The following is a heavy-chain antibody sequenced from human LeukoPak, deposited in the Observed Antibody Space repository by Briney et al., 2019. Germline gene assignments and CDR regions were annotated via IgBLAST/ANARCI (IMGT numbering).Heavy chain of an antibody. V-gene: IGHV4-4*07. D-gene: IGHD1-20*01. Sequence: SETLSLTCTVSGGSISSYYWSWIRQPAGKGLEWIGRIYTSGSTNYNPSLKSRVTMSVDTSKNQFSLKLSSVTAADTAVYYCARDGGITGTTNWFDPWGQGTLVTVSS. J-gene: IGHJ5*02. CDR3: ARDGGITGTTNWFDP. CDR1: GGSISSYY. CDR2: IYTSGST.